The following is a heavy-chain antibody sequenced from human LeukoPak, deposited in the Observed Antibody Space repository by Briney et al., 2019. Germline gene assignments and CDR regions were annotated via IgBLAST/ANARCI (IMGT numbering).Heavy chain of an antibody. D-gene: IGHD5-18*01. V-gene: IGHV1-2*02. CDR2: INPNSGGT. Sequence: ASVKVSCKTSGYTFTGYFIHWVRQAPGQGLEWMGWINPNSGGTSNLQKFQGRVAMTRDTSISTAYMDLSRLRSDDTAVYYCAAEGYSYGLSYWGQGTLVTVSS. CDR3: AAEGYSYGLSY. J-gene: IGHJ4*02. CDR1: GYTFTGYF.